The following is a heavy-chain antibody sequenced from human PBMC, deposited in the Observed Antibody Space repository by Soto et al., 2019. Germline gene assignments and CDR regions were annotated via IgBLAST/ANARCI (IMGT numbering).Heavy chain of an antibody. J-gene: IGHJ4*02. CDR3: AKDYFETKGPYFFDY. Sequence: VPLLESGGGLVQPGGSLRLSCAASGFTFNNYAMNWVRQAPGKGLEWVSAIRNSGGFTYDADAVKGRFTISRDNSKNTLYLHMNSLRAEDTALYYCAKDYFETKGPYFFDYWGQGTLVTVSS. V-gene: IGHV3-23*01. CDR2: IRNSGGFT. CDR1: GFTFNNYA. D-gene: IGHD1-26*01.